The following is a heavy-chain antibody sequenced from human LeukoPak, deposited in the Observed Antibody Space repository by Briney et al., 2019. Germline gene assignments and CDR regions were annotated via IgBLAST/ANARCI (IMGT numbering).Heavy chain of an antibody. V-gene: IGHV3-7*01. CDR2: IKQDGSEK. J-gene: IGHJ4*02. CDR3: ARVGDSAAPYYFDY. CDR1: GFTFSSYW. Sequence: GGSLRLSCAASGFTFSSYWMSWVRQAPGKGLEWVANIKQDGSEKYYVDSVKGRFTISRDNAKNSLYLQMNSLRAEDTAVYYCARVGDSAAPYYFDYWGQGTLVTVSS. D-gene: IGHD6-13*01.